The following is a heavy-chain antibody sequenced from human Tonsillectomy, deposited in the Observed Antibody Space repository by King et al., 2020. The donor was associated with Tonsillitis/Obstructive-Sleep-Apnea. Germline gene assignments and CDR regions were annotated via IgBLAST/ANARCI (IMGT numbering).Heavy chain of an antibody. V-gene: IGHV4-59*01. CDR3: ARAGKSVNSWYSDL. J-gene: IGHJ2*01. Sequence: QLQESGPGLVKPSETLSLTCTVSGGSISSYYWSWIRQPPGKGLEWIGYIYYSGSTNYNPSLKSRVTISVDTSKNQFSLKLSSVTAADTAVYYCARAGKSVNSWYSDLWGRGTLVTVSS. CDR2: IYYSGST. D-gene: IGHD3-10*01. CDR1: GGSISSYY.